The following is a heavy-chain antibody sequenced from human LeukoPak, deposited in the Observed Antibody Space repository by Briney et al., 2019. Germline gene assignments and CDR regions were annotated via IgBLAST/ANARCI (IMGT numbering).Heavy chain of an antibody. Sequence: PSETLSLICSVSGGTISSSNYYWGWIRQPPGKGLEWIGTIYYSGITYYNPSLESRVTLSEDMSKNQFSLTLRSVTAAATAVYYCARQISDYYYYYIDVWGKGTTVTVSS. CDR1: GGTISSSNYY. J-gene: IGHJ6*03. D-gene: IGHD3-10*01. CDR3: ARQISDYYYYYIDV. CDR2: IYYSGIT. V-gene: IGHV4-39*01.